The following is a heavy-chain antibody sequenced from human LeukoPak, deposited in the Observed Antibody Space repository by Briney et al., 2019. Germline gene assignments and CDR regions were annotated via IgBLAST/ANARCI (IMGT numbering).Heavy chain of an antibody. J-gene: IGHJ4*02. CDR2: INEDGSEK. D-gene: IGHD2-2*01. V-gene: IGHV3-7*01. Sequence: GGALRLSCAASGFTFSGFWMTWVRQAPGKGLEGVAHINEDGSEKYYVDSVKGRFTISRDNAKNSLHLQMSSLRAEDTAVYYCAKGGVVPGAKHHNWGQGTLVTVSS. CDR3: AKGGVVPGAKHHN. CDR1: GFTFSGFW.